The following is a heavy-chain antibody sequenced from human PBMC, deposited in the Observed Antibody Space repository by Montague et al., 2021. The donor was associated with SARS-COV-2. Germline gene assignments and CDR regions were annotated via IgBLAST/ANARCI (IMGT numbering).Heavy chain of an antibody. CDR3: AKSGVVINPYYYYGMDV. Sequence: SLRLSCAASGFTFSSYALTWVRQAPGKGLEWVSDISNSCGRTYYADSVKVRFTISRDNSKNTLYLQMNSLRGEDTAIYYCAKSGVVINPYYYYGMDVWGQGTTVTVSS. D-gene: IGHD3-22*01. CDR1: GFTFSSYA. CDR2: ISNSCGRT. V-gene: IGHV3-23*01. J-gene: IGHJ6*02.